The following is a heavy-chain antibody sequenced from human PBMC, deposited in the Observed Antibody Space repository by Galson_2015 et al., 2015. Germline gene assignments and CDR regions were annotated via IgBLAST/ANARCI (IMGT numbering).Heavy chain of an antibody. J-gene: IGHJ3*02. CDR3: ARGDRCSSTICYSPSYGAFDI. CDR2: INAYNGNT. Sequence: SVKVSCKASGYTFTSYVISWVRQAPGQGLEWMGWINAYNGNTKYAKNLQGRVTMTTDTSTSTAYMELRSLKSDDTGVFYCARGDRCSSTICYSPSYGAFDIWGQGTVVTVSS. D-gene: IGHD2-2*01. CDR1: GYTFTSYV. V-gene: IGHV1-18*01.